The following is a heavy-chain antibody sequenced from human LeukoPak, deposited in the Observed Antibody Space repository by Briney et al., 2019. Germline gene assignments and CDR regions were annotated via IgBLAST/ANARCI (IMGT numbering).Heavy chain of an antibody. J-gene: IGHJ4*02. V-gene: IGHV5-51*01. CDR1: GYSFTSYW. CDR3: ARHLPYCSSTSCPGHFDY. Sequence: PGGSLEISCKGSGYSFTSYWIGWVRQMPGKGLEWMGIIYPGDSDTRYSPSFQGQVTISADKSISTAYLQWSSLKASDTAMYYCARHLPYCSSTSCPGHFDYWGQGTLVTVSS. CDR2: IYPGDSDT. D-gene: IGHD2-2*01.